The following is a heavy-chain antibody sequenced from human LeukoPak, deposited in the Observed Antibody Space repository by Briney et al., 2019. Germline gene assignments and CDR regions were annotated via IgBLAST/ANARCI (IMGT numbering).Heavy chain of an antibody. CDR1: GFTFSSYA. CDR3: ARSSTGMRYFDWFAADY. V-gene: IGHV3-30-3*01. J-gene: IGHJ4*02. D-gene: IGHD3-9*01. Sequence: GGSLRLSCAASGFTFSSYAMHWVRQAPGKGLEWVAVISCDGSNKYYADSVEGRFTISRDNSKNTLYLQMNSLRAEDTAVYYCARSSTGMRYFDWFAADYWGQGTLVTVSS. CDR2: ISCDGSNK.